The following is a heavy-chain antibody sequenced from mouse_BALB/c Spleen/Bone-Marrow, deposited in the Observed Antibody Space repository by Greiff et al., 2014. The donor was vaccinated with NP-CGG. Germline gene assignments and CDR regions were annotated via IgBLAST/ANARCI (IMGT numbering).Heavy chain of an antibody. J-gene: IGHJ2*01. V-gene: IGHV1-85*01. CDR1: GYTFTNYD. CDR2: IFPGDGGP. CDR3: ARGDYNYYFDY. Sequence: QVQLKESGTELIKPGASVKLSCKASGYTFTNYDINWVRQGPEQGIEWIGWIFPGDGGPKYNEKFMDKATLTTDKSSTTAFMQLSRLTSEDSAVYFCARGDYNYYFDYWGQGTTLTVSS. D-gene: IGHD2-13*01.